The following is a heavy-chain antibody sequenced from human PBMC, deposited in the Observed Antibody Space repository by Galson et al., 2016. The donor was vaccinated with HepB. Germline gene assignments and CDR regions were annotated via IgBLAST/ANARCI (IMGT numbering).Heavy chain of an antibody. Sequence: SVKVSCKASGGTFRNYAFSWVRQAPGQRLEWMGGIIPILDTANYAQNFQGRVTISADESTSTAYMELWSLRFEDTAMYYCAGQDHVGNSIYFDSWGQGTLVTVSS. J-gene: IGHJ4*02. V-gene: IGHV1-69*13. CDR1: GGTFRNYA. CDR3: AGQDHVGNSIYFDS. CDR2: IIPILDTA. D-gene: IGHD4-23*01.